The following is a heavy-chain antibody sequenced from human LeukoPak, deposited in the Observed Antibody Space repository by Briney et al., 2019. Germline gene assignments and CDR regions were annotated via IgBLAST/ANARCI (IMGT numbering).Heavy chain of an antibody. V-gene: IGHV3-23*01. CDR3: ARDSGTLDY. Sequence: PGGSLRLSCAASGFTFSSYAMSWVRQAPGKGLEWVSAISGSGGSTYYADSVKGRFAISRDNAKNSLYLQMNSLRAEDTAVYYCARDSGTLDYWGQGTLVTVSS. CDR2: ISGSGGST. J-gene: IGHJ4*02. D-gene: IGHD3-10*01. CDR1: GFTFSSYA.